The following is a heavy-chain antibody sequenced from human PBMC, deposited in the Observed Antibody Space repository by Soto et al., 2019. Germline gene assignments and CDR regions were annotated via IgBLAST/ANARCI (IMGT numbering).Heavy chain of an antibody. Sequence: ASVKVSCKASGYTFTNYDISWVLQAPGQGLEWMGWISANNGNANYAQNLQGRVTMTTDTSTSTTYMEVRSLRSDDTAVYYCARAFYYDILTGSSAFDYWGQGTLVTVSS. CDR3: ARAFYYDILTGSSAFDY. CDR1: GYTFTNYD. J-gene: IGHJ4*01. D-gene: IGHD3-9*01. V-gene: IGHV1-18*01. CDR2: ISANNGNA.